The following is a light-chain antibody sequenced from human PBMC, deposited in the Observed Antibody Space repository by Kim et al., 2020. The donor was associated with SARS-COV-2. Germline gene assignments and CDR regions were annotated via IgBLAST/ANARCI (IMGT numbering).Light chain of an antibody. CDR1: QSVSSN. Sequence: EIVMTQSPATLSVSPGERATLSCRASQSVSSNLVWYQQKPGQALRLLIYDASTRATGIPVRFSGSGSGTEFTLTISSLQSEDFAVYYCQQYNNWPRTFGQGTNVYIK. CDR2: DAS. V-gene: IGKV3-15*01. CDR3: QQYNNWPRT. J-gene: IGKJ1*01.